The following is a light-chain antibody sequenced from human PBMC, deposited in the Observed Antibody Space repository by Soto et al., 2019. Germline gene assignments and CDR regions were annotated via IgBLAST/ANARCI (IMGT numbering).Light chain of an antibody. V-gene: IGKV3-20*01. CDR1: ARVDSRY. CDR3: QQYGSSPLT. J-gene: IGKJ1*01. Sequence: IVMTQSPVTVSASXGERATLHCMTSARVDSRYLPWYRQTPANAPGLXXYGASSRATGSPDRFSGSGSATDFTLTISRRQPEDFAVYYGQQYGSSPLTFGQGTKVDIK. CDR2: GAS.